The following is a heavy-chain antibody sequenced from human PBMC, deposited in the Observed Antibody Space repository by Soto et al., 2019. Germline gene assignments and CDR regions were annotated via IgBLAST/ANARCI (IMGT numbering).Heavy chain of an antibody. Sequence: SETLSLTCTVSGGSISSSSYYWGWIRQPPGKGLEWIGSIYYSGSTYYNPSLKSRVTISVDTSKNQFSLKLSSVTAADTAVYYCARHQMGSSGWYADDAFDIWGQGTMVTVSS. D-gene: IGHD6-19*01. V-gene: IGHV4-39*01. CDR2: IYYSGST. CDR1: GGSISSSSYY. CDR3: ARHQMGSSGWYADDAFDI. J-gene: IGHJ3*02.